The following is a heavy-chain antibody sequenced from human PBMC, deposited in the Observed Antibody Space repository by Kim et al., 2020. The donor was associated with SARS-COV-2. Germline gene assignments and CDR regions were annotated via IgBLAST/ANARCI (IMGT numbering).Heavy chain of an antibody. Sequence: GGSLRLSCAASGFTFSSYGMHWVRQAPGKGLEWVAVISYDGSNKYYADSVKGRFTISRDNSKNTLYLQMNSLRAEDTAVYYCAKDIEQLDYYYMDVWGKG. CDR1: GFTFSSYG. CDR2: ISYDGSNK. J-gene: IGHJ6*03. D-gene: IGHD6-13*01. V-gene: IGHV3-30*18. CDR3: AKDIEQLDYYYMDV.